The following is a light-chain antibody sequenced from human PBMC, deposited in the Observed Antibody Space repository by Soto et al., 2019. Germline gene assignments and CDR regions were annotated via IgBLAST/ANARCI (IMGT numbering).Light chain of an antibody. CDR1: SSDVGSYNL. Sequence: QSALTQPASVSGSPGQSITISCTGTSSDVGSYNLVSWYQQHPSKAPKLMIYEGSKRPSGVSNRFSVSKSGNTASLTISGLQAEDEADYYCCSDAGRSTVVFGGGTKVTVL. J-gene: IGLJ2*01. V-gene: IGLV2-23*01. CDR2: EGS. CDR3: CSDAGRSTVV.